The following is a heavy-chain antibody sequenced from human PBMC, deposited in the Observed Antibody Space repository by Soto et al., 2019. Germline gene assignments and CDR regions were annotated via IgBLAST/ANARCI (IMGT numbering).Heavy chain of an antibody. CDR1: GFTFSSYG. D-gene: IGHD6-19*01. CDR2: ISYDGSNK. CDR3: AKEPRPYSSGWHMSGYFDY. V-gene: IGHV3-30*18. J-gene: IGHJ4*02. Sequence: GGSLRLSCAASGFTFSSYGMHWVRQAPGKGLEWVAVISYDGSNKYYADSVKGRFTISRDNSKNTLYLQMNSLRAEDTAVYYCAKEPRPYSSGWHMSGYFDYWGQGTLVTVSS.